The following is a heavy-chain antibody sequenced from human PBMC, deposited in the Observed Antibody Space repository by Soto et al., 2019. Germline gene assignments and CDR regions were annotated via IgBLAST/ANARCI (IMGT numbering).Heavy chain of an antibody. Sequence: GGSLRLSCAASGFTFSSYAMHWVRQAPGKGLEWVAVISYDGSNKYYADSVKGRFTISRDDSKNTLYLQMNSLRAEDTAVYYCARDYADPRREGLGSGSYYPNRYYYYGMDVGGQGTTVTVSS. V-gene: IGHV3-30-3*01. CDR2: ISYDGSNK. CDR1: GFTFSSYA. J-gene: IGHJ6*02. D-gene: IGHD3-10*01. CDR3: ARDYADPRREGLGSGSYYPNRYYYYGMDV.